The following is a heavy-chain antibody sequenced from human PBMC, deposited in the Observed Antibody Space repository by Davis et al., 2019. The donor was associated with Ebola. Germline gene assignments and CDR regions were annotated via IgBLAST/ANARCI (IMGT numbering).Heavy chain of an antibody. Sequence: SETLSLTCTISGGSITSYYWSWIRLPPGKGLEWIGNIHYSGSSKYNPSLKSRVTMSTQTSKSQFSLKLSSVTAADTAVYYCSRDIRLYDSSGFGYFDYWGQGHLVTVSS. CDR1: GGSITSYY. D-gene: IGHD3-22*01. CDR2: IHYSGSS. J-gene: IGHJ4*02. CDR3: SRDIRLYDSSGFGYFDY. V-gene: IGHV4-59*01.